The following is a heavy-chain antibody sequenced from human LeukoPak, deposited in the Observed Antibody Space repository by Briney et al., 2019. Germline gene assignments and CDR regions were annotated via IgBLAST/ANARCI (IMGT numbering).Heavy chain of an antibody. V-gene: IGHV3-7*01. CDR3: ASWGAGGNS. CDR1: GFTFSSYA. Sequence: GGSLRLSCAASGFTFSSYAMNWVRQAPGKGLDWVANINPDGSGKRYVDSVKGRFTIARDNADNSLSLQMNSLRAEDTAVYYCASWGAGGNSWGQGTLVTVSS. J-gene: IGHJ4*02. D-gene: IGHD3-16*01. CDR2: INPDGSGK.